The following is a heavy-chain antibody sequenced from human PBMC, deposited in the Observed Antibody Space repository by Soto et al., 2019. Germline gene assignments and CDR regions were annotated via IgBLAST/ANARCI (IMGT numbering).Heavy chain of an antibody. V-gene: IGHV5-51*01. CDR1: GYTFTSYY. CDR3: ARRRRNYDYMDV. CDR2: IYPGDSDT. J-gene: IGHJ6*03. Sequence: KVSCKASGYTFTSYYMHWVRQAPGQGLEWMGIIYPGDSDTRYSPSFQGQVTISADKSISTAYLQWSSLKASDTAMYYCARRRRNYDYMDVWGKGTTVTVSS.